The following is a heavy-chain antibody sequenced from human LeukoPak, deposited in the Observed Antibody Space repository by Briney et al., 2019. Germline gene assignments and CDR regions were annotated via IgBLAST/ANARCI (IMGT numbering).Heavy chain of an antibody. D-gene: IGHD3-22*01. CDR1: GFTFTSYW. CDR3: ARCLYYDDTTFYFDY. Sequence: GGSLRLSCAVSGFTFTSYWMSWVRQAPGKGLGWVANIKQDGSEKEYVDSVRGRFTISRDNAKNSVYLQMNSLRAEDTAVYYCARCLYYDDTTFYFDYWGQGTLVTVSS. V-gene: IGHV3-7*01. CDR2: IKQDGSEK. J-gene: IGHJ4*02.